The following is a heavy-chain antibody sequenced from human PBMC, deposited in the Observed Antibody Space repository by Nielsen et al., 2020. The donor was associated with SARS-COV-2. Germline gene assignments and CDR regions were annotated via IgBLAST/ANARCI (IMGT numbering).Heavy chain of an antibody. J-gene: IGHJ4*02. CDR2: IYSGGSST. Sequence: GGSLRLSCAASGFTFSSYAMSWVRQAPGKGLEWVSVIYSGGSSTYYADSVKGRFTISRYNSNNTLYLQMNSLRAEDTAVYYCAKELGYYDSSGYLGYWGQGTLVTVSS. CDR1: GFTFSSYA. D-gene: IGHD3-22*01. V-gene: IGHV3-23*03. CDR3: AKELGYYDSSGYLGY.